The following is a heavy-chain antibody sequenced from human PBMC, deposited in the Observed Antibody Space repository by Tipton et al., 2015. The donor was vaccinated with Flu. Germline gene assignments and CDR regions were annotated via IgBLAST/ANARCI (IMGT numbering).Heavy chain of an antibody. CDR2: IFPSGTT. Sequence: TLSLTCTVSSGSIRSTNYFCAWIRQPPGKRLELIGSIFPSGTTYYNPSLKSRVTISVDTPKSQFSLMLRSVTAADTAVHYCARLSYYDVDLKNFYFDYWGQGALVTVSS. J-gene: IGHJ4*02. CDR1: SGSIRSTNYF. D-gene: IGHD3-10*02. CDR3: ARLSYYDVDLKNFYFDY. V-gene: IGHV4-39*01.